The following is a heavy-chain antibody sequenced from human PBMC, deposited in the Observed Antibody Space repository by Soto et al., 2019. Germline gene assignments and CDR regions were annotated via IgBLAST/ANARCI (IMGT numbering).Heavy chain of an antibody. CDR2: ISYDGSNK. CDR3: AKGFHPYYGPTQPFDY. Sequence: GGSPRLCCAASGFTVCSYGMHWVRQDPGKGLEWVAVISYDGSNKYYADSVKGRFTISRDNSKNTLYLQMNSLRAEDTAVYYCAKGFHPYYGPTQPFDYWGQGTLVTVSS. CDR1: GFTVCSYG. D-gene: IGHD3-22*01. V-gene: IGHV3-30*18. J-gene: IGHJ4*02.